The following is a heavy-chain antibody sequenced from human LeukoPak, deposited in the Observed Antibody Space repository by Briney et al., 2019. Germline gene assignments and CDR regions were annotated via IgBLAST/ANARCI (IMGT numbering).Heavy chain of an antibody. J-gene: IGHJ4*02. CDR1: GFTFSSYE. V-gene: IGHV3-23*01. D-gene: IGHD3-22*01. CDR2: ISGSGGST. Sequence: PGGSLRLSCAASGFTFSSYEMNWVRQAPGKGLEWVSAISGSGGSTYYADSVKGRFTISRDNSKNTLYLQMNSLRAEDTAVYYCAKDYYDSSGYYIYFDYWGQGTLVTVSS. CDR3: AKDYYDSSGYYIYFDY.